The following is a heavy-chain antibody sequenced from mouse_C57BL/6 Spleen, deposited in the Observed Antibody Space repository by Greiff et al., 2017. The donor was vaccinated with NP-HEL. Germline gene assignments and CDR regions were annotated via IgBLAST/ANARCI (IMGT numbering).Heavy chain of an antibody. Sequence: EVQVLESGGGLVQPGGSLKLSCAASGFTFSDYGMPWVRQAPRKGPEWVAFISTLAYSIYYADTVTGRFTLSGENAKNTLYREMSSLVSEDTAMYYCARLPITTDYYAMDYWGQGTSVTVSS. CDR2: ISTLAYSI. CDR1: GFTFSDYG. D-gene: IGHD1-1*01. V-gene: IGHV5-15*01. J-gene: IGHJ4*01. CDR3: ARLPITTDYYAMDY.